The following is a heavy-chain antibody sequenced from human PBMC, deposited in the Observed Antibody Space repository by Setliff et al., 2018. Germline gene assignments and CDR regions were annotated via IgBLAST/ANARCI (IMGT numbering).Heavy chain of an antibody. V-gene: IGHV1-8*03. D-gene: IGHD3-3*01. J-gene: IGHJ5*02. CDR1: GYTFTSYD. Sequence: ASVKVSCKASGYTFTSYDINWVRQATGQGLEWMGWMNPNSGNTGYAQKFQGRVTITRNTSISTAYMELSSLRSEDTAVYYCARGRRGNYDFWSGYSNWFDPWVPETLLVTVSS. CDR2: MNPNSGNT. CDR3: ARGRRGNYDFWSGYSNWFDP.